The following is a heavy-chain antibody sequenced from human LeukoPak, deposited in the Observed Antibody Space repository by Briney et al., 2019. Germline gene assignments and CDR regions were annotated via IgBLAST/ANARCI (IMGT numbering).Heavy chain of an antibody. D-gene: IGHD6-13*01. J-gene: IGHJ4*02. Sequence: SETLSLTCTVSGGSLSSYYWSWVRQPAGKGLEWIGRIYTSGSTNYNPSLKSRVTMSVDTSKNQFSLKLSSVTAADTAVYYCARVHSSSWYVDYWGQGTLVTVSS. CDR3: ARVHSSSWYVDY. CDR1: GGSLSSYY. CDR2: IYTSGST. V-gene: IGHV4-4*07.